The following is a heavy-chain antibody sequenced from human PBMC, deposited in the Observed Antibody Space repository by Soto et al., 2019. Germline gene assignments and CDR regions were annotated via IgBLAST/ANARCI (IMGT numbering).Heavy chain of an antibody. D-gene: IGHD5-18*01. J-gene: IGHJ6*02. Sequence: EVQLVESGGGLVQPGGSLRLSCAASGFTFSSYWMSWVRQAPGKGLEWVANIKQDGSEKYYVDSVKGRFTISRDNAKNSLYLQMNSLRAEDTAVYYCARSGYSYGRYYLTRDSRYYGMDVWGQGTTVTVSS. CDR3: ARSGYSYGRYYLTRDSRYYGMDV. V-gene: IGHV3-7*01. CDR2: IKQDGSEK. CDR1: GFTFSSYW.